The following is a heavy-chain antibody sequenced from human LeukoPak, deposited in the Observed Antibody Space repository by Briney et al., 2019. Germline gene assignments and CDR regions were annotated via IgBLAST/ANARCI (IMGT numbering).Heavy chain of an antibody. Sequence: NPSETLSHTCRVPGTSLSNSYWSWIRQPAAKGLEWIGHIQNRGSTIYNPSLGSRVTMSLDTPKNQFSLKLSSVTAADTAVYYCTRGQWLDVWDFWGQGTLVTVSS. CDR3: TRGQWLDVWDF. V-gene: IGHV4-4*07. CDR1: GTSLSNSY. J-gene: IGHJ4*02. CDR2: IQNRGST. D-gene: IGHD6-19*01.